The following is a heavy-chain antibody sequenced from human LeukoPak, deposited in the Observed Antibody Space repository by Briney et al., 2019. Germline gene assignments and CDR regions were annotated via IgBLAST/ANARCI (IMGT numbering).Heavy chain of an antibody. CDR3: ARDSDVHCSGGSCTIFDY. CDR1: GLTVSYKY. Sequence: GGSLRLSCAASGLTVSYKYLSWVRQAPGKGLEWVSLIYSGGSTYYADSVKGRFTISRDHSNNTLYLQMNSLRAEDTAIYYCARDSDVHCSGGSCTIFDYWGQGTLVTVSS. D-gene: IGHD2-15*01. V-gene: IGHV3-66*01. J-gene: IGHJ4*02. CDR2: IYSGGST.